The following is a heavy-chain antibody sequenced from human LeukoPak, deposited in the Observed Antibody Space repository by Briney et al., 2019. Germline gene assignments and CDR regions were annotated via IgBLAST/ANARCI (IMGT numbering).Heavy chain of an antibody. D-gene: IGHD3-3*01. CDR1: GFTFSSYA. Sequence: PGGSLRLSCAASGFTFSSYAMHWVRQAPGKGLEWVAVISYDGSNKYYADSVKGRFTISRDNSKNTLYLQMNSLRAEDTAVYYCAREGSYYDFWSGYQSSWFDPWGQGTLVTVSS. CDR3: AREGSYYDFWSGYQSSWFDP. CDR2: ISYDGSNK. J-gene: IGHJ5*02. V-gene: IGHV3-30-3*01.